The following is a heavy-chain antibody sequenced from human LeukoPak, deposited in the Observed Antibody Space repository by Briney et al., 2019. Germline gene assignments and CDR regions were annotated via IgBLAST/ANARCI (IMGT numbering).Heavy chain of an antibody. CDR3: ARDKTIDDRAFDV. V-gene: IGHV3-48*02. Sequence: EGSLRLSCAASGFTFSSYAMSWVRQAPGKGLDWVSYITVSSSFTTYADSVRGRFTISRDDATNSLYLQTSSLRDEDTAVYYCARDKTIDDRAFDVWGQGTMVMVSS. CDR1: GFTFSSYA. J-gene: IGHJ3*01. CDR2: ITVSSSFT. D-gene: IGHD1-1*01.